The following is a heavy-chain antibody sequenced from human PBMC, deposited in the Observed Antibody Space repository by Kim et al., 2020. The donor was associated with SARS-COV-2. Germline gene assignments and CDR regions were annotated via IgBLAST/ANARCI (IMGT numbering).Heavy chain of an antibody. D-gene: IGHD1-26*01. CDR3: ARYSGSAFDI. Sequence: ADSGEGRFTISRDNAKNTLYLQMNNLRPEDAAVYYCARYSGSAFDIWGQGKMVSVSS. J-gene: IGHJ3*02. V-gene: IGHV3-74*01.